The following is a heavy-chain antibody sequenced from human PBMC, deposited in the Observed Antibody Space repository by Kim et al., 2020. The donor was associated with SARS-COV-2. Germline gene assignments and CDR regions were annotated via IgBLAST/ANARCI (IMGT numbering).Heavy chain of an antibody. CDR3: IRASAGWNNAFDI. CDR1: GFTFSGSA. V-gene: IGHV3-73*01. D-gene: IGHD1-1*01. Sequence: GGSLRLSCAASGFTFSGSAIHWVRQASGKGLEWVGRIKSKPNNYATTYAASVKGRFIISRDDSKNTAYLQMDSLMTEDTALYYCIRASAGWNNAFDIWGQGTMVTVSS. CDR2: IKSKPNNYAT. J-gene: IGHJ3*02.